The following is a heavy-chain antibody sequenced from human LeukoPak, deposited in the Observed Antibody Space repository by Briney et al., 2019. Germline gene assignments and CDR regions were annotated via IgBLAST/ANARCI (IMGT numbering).Heavy chain of an antibody. D-gene: IGHD3-10*01. Sequence: GGSLRLSCAASGFTFSSYAMHWVRQAPGKGLEGVAVISYDGSNKYYADSVKGRFTISRDNSKNTLYLQMNSLRAEDTAVYYCARAPPYYYGSGSYFGRLDYWGQGTLVTVSS. J-gene: IGHJ4*02. CDR1: GFTFSSYA. V-gene: IGHV3-30*01. CDR2: ISYDGSNK. CDR3: ARAPPYYYGSGSYFGRLDY.